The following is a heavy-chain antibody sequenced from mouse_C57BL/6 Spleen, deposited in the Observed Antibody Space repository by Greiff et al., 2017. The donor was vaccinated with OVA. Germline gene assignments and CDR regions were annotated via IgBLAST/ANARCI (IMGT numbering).Heavy chain of an antibody. J-gene: IGHJ4*01. D-gene: IGHD2-3*01. CDR1: GYTFTSYW. CDR3: ARSDDGYLYFYAMDY. V-gene: IGHV1-55*01. CDR2: IYPGSGST. Sequence: QVQLQQSGAELVKPGASVKMSCKASGYTFTSYWITWVKQRPGQGLEWIGDIYPGSGSTNYNEKFKSKATLTVDTSSSTAYMQLSSLTSEDSAVYYCARSDDGYLYFYAMDYWGQGTSVTVSS.